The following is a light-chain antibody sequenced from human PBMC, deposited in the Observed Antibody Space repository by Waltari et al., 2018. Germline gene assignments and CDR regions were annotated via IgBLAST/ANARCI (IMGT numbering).Light chain of an antibody. CDR1: SEHSAYS. CDR3: QTWDPDTVV. CDR2: IDGGGGH. Sequence: QLAVKKTPSASASLGASVTLTCTLSSEHSAYSIPWHPHQPEKGPRFLMKIDGGGGHTKGDGIPDLFSGFSSGAERYLTISSLQYEDEAAYYCQTWDPDTVVFGGGTKLTV. J-gene: IGLJ2*01. V-gene: IGLV4-69*01.